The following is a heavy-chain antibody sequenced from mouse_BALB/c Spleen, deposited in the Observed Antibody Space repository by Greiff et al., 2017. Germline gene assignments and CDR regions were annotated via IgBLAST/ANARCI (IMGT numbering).Heavy chain of an antibody. V-gene: IGHV14-3*02. CDR2: IDPANGNT. CDR3: ARADGNYVRGFAY. Sequence: VQLKQSGAELVKPGASVKLSCTASGFNIKDTYMHWVKQRPEQGLEWIGRIDPANGNTKYDPKFQGKATITADTSSNTAYLQLSSLTSEDTAVYYCARADGNYVRGFAYWGQGTLVTVSA. CDR1: GFNIKDTY. J-gene: IGHJ3*01. D-gene: IGHD2-1*01.